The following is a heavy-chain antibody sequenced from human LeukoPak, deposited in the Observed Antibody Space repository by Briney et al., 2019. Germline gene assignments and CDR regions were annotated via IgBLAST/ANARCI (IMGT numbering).Heavy chain of an antibody. J-gene: IGHJ5*02. CDR2: ISYDGSNK. Sequence: GGSLRLSCAASGSTFSSYGMHWVRQAPGKGLEWVAVISYDGSNKYYADSVKGRFTISRDNSKNTLYLQMISLRAEDTAVYYCAKDLSTTTVIHVGWFDPWGQGTLVTVSS. V-gene: IGHV3-30*18. CDR3: AKDLSTTTVIHVGWFDP. CDR1: GSTFSSYG. D-gene: IGHD4-11*01.